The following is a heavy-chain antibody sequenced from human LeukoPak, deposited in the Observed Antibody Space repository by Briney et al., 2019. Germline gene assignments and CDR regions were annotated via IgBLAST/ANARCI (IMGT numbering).Heavy chain of an antibody. CDR1: GFTFSNYW. J-gene: IGHJ4*02. V-gene: IGHV3-7*01. CDR3: ARDLRGPSFY. CDR2: IKPDGGEK. D-gene: IGHD3-16*01. Sequence: GGSLRLSCKASGFTFSNYWMSWVRQAPGQGLEWVANIKPDGGEKYFVDSVTGRFTISRDNSKNSLYLQMNSLRAEDTAVYYCARDLRGPSFYWGQGTLVTVSS.